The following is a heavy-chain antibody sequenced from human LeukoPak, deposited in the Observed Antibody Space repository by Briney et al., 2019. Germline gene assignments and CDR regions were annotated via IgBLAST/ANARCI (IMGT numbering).Heavy chain of an antibody. D-gene: IGHD5-18*01. Sequence: GGSLRLSCAASGFTLSSYWMHWVRQAPGKGLVWVARIFSSTSYADSVKGRFTIPRDTAKNTLYLEMDTLRAEDTAIYYCVRGNAGYGNFDYWGQGTQVTVSS. CDR1: GFTLSSYW. V-gene: IGHV3-74*01. CDR2: IFSST. J-gene: IGHJ4*02. CDR3: VRGNAGYGNFDY.